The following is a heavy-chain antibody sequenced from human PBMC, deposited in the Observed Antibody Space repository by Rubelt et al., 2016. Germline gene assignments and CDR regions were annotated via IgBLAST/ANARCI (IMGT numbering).Heavy chain of an antibody. CDR2: ISAYDGNT. V-gene: IGHV1-18*01. D-gene: IGHD5-12*01. Sequence: QVQLVQSGAEVKKPGASVKVSCKASGYTFISYGISWVRQAPGQGLEWMGWISAYDGNTNCSQKLQGRVTLTPDSSTSTAYMRLRSLRSDDTAVDYCASDLRLGGGATDYWGQGTLVTVSS. CDR3: ASDLRLGGGATDY. J-gene: IGHJ4*02. CDR1: GYTFISYG.